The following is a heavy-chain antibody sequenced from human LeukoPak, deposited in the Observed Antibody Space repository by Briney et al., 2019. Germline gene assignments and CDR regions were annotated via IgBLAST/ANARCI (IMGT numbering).Heavy chain of an antibody. J-gene: IGHJ4*02. CDR2: INPSGGST. Sequence: ALVKVSCKASGYTFISHYMHWVRQAPGQGLEWMGIINPSGGSTSNAQKFQGRVSMTRDTSTSTVYMELSSLRSEDTATYYCARASPNVRDFDYWGQGTLVTVSS. CDR1: GYTFISHY. V-gene: IGHV1-46*01. CDR3: ARASPNVRDFDY.